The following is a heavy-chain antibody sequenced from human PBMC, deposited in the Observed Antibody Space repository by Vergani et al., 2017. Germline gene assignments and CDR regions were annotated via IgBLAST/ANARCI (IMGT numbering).Heavy chain of an antibody. V-gene: IGHV4-31*11. CDR3: ARGETRTDWLDP. D-gene: IGHD3/OR15-3a*01. CDR1: GGSISSGDHC. CDR2: IFYSGTT. Sequence: QVQLQETGPGVVKPSQTLSLTCAVSGGSISSGDHCWTWIRQRPGKGLEWIGYIFYSGTTYDNPSLRSRLTISVDTSQNQFSLKVHSVTAADTAVYYCARGETRTDWLDPWGQGTQVIVSS. J-gene: IGHJ5*02.